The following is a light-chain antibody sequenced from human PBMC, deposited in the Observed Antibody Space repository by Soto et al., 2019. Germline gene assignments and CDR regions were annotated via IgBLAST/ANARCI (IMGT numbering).Light chain of an antibody. V-gene: IGLV2-11*01. CDR1: SSDVGSYNY. Sequence: QSALTQPRSVSGSPGQSVTISCTGTSSDVGSYNYVSWYQHHPGKAPKLMLYNVYPRPSGVPDRFSGSKSGSTASLTISGLQAEDEADYYCCSYAGTYTHWVFGGVTKLTVL. J-gene: IGLJ3*02. CDR3: CSYAGTYTHWV. CDR2: NVY.